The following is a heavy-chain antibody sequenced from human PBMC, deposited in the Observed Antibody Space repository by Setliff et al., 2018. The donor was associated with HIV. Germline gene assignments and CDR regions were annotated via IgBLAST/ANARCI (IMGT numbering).Heavy chain of an antibody. V-gene: IGHV1-24*01. Sequence: ASVKVSCKVSGYTLTELSRHWVRQAPGKGLEWMGSFDPKDGKTRYAQKFQGRVTMTEDTSTDTAYMELSRLRSDDTAVYYCARYDFWSGYHWGQGTLVTVSS. CDR2: FDPKDGKT. J-gene: IGHJ4*02. D-gene: IGHD3-3*01. CDR3: ARYDFWSGYH. CDR1: GYTLTELS.